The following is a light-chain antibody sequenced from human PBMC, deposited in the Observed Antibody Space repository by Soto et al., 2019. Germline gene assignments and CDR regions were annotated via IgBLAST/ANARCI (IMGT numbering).Light chain of an antibody. V-gene: IGKV3-20*01. J-gene: IGKJ4*01. CDR3: QQYGSSPPLT. CDR1: QSVSSSY. Sequence: IVLTQSPGNLSLSPGERATLSCRASQSVSSSYLAWYQQKPGQAPRLLIYGASSRATGIPDRFSGSGSGTDFTLTISRLEPEDFAVYYCQQYGSSPPLTFGGGTKVDIK. CDR2: GAS.